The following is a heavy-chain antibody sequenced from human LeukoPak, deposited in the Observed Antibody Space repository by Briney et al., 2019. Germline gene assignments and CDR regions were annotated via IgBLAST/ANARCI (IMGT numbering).Heavy chain of an antibody. J-gene: IGHJ4*02. CDR3: ARGDGRDFDY. CDR1: GFTFSSYS. D-gene: IGHD3-10*02. V-gene: IGHV3-21*01. Sequence: PGGSLRLSCAASGFTFSSYSMNWVRQAPGKGLEWVSSISSSSSYIYYADSVKGRFTISRDNAKNSLYLQMNSLRAEDMAVYYCARGDGRDFDYWGQGTLVTVSS. CDR2: ISSSSSYI.